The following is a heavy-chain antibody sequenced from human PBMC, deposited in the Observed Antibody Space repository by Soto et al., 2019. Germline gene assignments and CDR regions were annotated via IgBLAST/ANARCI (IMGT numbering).Heavy chain of an antibody. CDR3: ARHSLALRQNNWVDP. D-gene: IGHD3-3*02. CDR1: GDSIISSDFY. Sequence: SETLSLTCTVSGDSIISSDFYWGWVRQPPGKGLEWIGSIFYLGSSYYNPSLKSRVTMSVDTSKNQFSLRLRSVTAADTALYCGARHSLALRQNNWVDPWGQGIMVT. CDR2: IFYLGSS. V-gene: IGHV4-39*01. J-gene: IGHJ5*02.